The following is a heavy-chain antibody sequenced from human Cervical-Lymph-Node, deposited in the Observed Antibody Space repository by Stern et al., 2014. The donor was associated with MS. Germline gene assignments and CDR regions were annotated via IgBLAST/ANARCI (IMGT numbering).Heavy chain of an antibody. CDR2: SYWDDSK. CDR1: GFSLSTSGVG. D-gene: IGHD2-2*01. Sequence: QITLKESGPTLVKPTQTLTLTCTFSGFSLSTSGVGVGWIRQPPGKALEWLAFSYWDDSKRYTPSLKNRLTITKATSKNQVVLTMNNMDPVDTATFYCATHAPGVVPAALDYWGQGTLVTVS. V-gene: IGHV2-5*02. J-gene: IGHJ4*02. CDR3: ATHAPGVVPAALDY.